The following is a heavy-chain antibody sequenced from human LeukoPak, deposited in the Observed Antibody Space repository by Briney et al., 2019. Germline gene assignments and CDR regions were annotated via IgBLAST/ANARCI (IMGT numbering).Heavy chain of an antibody. J-gene: IGHJ4*02. CDR1: GHTFTSYG. Sequence: ASVKVSCNASGHTFTSYGISWVRQAPGQGLAWRGWVSAYNGNTNNAQKLQGRVTMTTDTSTSTAYMELRSLRSDDTAVYYCARDGDDYYDSSGVVDYWGQGTLVTVSS. V-gene: IGHV1-18*01. CDR2: VSAYNGNT. D-gene: IGHD3-22*01. CDR3: ARDGDDYYDSSGVVDY.